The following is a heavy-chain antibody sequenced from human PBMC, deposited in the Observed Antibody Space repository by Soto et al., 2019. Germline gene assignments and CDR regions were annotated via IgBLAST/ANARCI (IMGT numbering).Heavy chain of an antibody. D-gene: IGHD2-15*01. CDR2: IYYSGSA. CDR3: ARDRGYCSGGSCSGSGMDV. V-gene: IGHV4-61*01. CDR1: GGSVSSGSYY. J-gene: IGHJ6*02. Sequence: SETLSLTCTVSGGSVSSGSYYWSWIRQPPGKGLEWIGYIYYSGSANYNPSLKSRVTISVDTSKNQFSLKLSSVTAADTAVYYCARDRGYCSGGSCSGSGMDVWGQGTTVTVSS.